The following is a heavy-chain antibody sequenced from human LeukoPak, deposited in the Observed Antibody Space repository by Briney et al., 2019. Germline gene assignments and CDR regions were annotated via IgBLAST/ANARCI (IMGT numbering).Heavy chain of an antibody. CDR3: ARVIGWDEPFDL. V-gene: IGHV3-74*01. D-gene: IGHD1-26*01. CDR2: INTDGSST. J-gene: IGHJ3*01. CDR1: GFTLSNYW. Sequence: GGSLRLSCSASGFTLSNYWIHWVRQAPGKGLVWVSRINTDGSSTNYADFVRGRFTVSRDSAKNTLYLQMDSLRVEDTAVYYCARVIGWDEPFDLWGHGTLVTVSS.